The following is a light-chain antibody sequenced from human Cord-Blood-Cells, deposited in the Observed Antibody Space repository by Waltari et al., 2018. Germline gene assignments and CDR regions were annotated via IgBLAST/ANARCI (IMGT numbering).Light chain of an antibody. CDR3: QQYYSTPRS. Sequence: DIVMTQSPDSLAVSLGESANINCKSSQSALYSSNNKNYLAWYQQKPVPPPKLLIYCASTRESAVPDRISGSGAETEVNHSISSLQGDDVAVYDCQQYYSTPRSSGQGTKLEIK. J-gene: IGKJ2*03. CDR2: CAS. V-gene: IGKV4-1*01. CDR1: QSALYSSNNKNY.